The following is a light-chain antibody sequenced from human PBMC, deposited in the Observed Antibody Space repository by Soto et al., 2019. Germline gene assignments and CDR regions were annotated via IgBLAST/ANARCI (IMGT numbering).Light chain of an antibody. CDR2: GTS. CDR1: KSVSSKY. J-gene: IGKJ3*01. CDR3: QQYGSSLFT. V-gene: IGKV3-20*01. Sequence: DMGLTQSPGTLSLSPGERATLSCRASKSVSSKYVAWYQQKPGQPPRVLIYGTSIRATGIPERFSGGGSVTDFTLTITRLEPADFAVYYCQQYGSSLFTCGPGTKV.